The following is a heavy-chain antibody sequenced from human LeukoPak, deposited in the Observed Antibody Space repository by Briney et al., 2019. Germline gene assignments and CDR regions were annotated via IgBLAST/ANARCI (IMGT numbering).Heavy chain of an antibody. D-gene: IGHD6-13*01. CDR2: ISYSGGGT. CDR1: GFTFSTYA. V-gene: IGHV3-23*01. Sequence: GGSLRLSCEASGFTFSTYAMSWVRQAPGKGLECVSGISYSGGGTYYADSVKGRFTISRDNSKNTLYLQMNSLRAEDTAVYYCAKDRGLAAAGVYWGQGTLVTVSS. CDR3: AKDRGLAAAGVY. J-gene: IGHJ4*02.